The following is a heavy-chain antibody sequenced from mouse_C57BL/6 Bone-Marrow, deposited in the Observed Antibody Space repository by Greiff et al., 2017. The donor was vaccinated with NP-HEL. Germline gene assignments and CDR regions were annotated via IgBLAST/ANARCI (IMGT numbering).Heavy chain of an antibody. CDR1: GYSITSGYY. V-gene: IGHV3-6*01. D-gene: IGHD2-12*01. Sequence: EVKLMESGPGLVKPSQSLSLTCSVTGYSITSGYYWNWIRQFPGNKLEWMGYISYDGSNNYNPSLKNRISITRDTSKNQFFLKLNSVPTEDTATYYCARDYDHAMDYWGQGTSVTVSS. CDR3: ARDYDHAMDY. CDR2: ISYDGSN. J-gene: IGHJ4*01.